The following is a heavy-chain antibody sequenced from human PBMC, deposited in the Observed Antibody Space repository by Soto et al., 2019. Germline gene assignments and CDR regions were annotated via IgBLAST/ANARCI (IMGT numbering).Heavy chain of an antibody. J-gene: IGHJ3*02. CDR1: GGSLSSGSYH. V-gene: IGHV4-39*01. Sequence: SLTCTVSGGSLSSGSYHWGWIRQPPGQGPEWIGNTFYSGSTYYNPSLKSRVTISVDTAKNQFSLMLSSVTAADTAVYYCARLESAFDIWGQGTMVTVSS. CDR3: ARLESAFDI. CDR2: TFYSGST. D-gene: IGHD1-1*01.